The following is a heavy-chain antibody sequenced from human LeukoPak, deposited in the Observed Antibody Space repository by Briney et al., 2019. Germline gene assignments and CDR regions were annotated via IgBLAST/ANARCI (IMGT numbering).Heavy chain of an antibody. CDR1: GGSISRSTYY. CDR2: INHSGST. Sequence: SETLSLTCSVSGGSISRSTYYWGWIRQPPGKGLEWIGEINHSGSTNYNPSFKSRVTISVDMSKIQFSLKLSSVTAADTAVYYCAILERGYNYVLDYWGQGTLVTVAS. D-gene: IGHD5-18*01. CDR3: AILERGYNYVLDY. V-gene: IGHV4-39*07. J-gene: IGHJ4*02.